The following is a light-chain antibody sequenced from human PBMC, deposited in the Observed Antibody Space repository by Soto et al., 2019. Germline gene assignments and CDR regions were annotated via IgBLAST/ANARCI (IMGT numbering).Light chain of an antibody. Sequence: DIQMTQSPSSLSASVGDRVTITCRASQSISSYLNWYQQKPGKAPNLLIYAASSVQSGVPSRFSGSESGTDFTLTISSLQPEDFTTYYFQQSYSTPYTFGQGTKLEIK. V-gene: IGKV1-39*01. CDR1: QSISSY. J-gene: IGKJ2*01. CDR2: AAS. CDR3: QQSYSTPYT.